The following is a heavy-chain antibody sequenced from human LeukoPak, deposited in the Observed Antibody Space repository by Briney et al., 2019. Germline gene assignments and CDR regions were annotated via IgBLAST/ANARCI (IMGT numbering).Heavy chain of an antibody. CDR3: ARHGGSSWYREWDY. J-gene: IGHJ4*02. Sequence: PSETLSLTCNVSGGSISGYYWSWIRQPPGKGLEWIGYIYYSGSTNYNPSLKSRVTISVDTSKNQFSLKLSSVTAADTAVYYCARHGGSSWYREWDYWGQGTLVSLSS. V-gene: IGHV4-59*08. CDR1: GGSISGYY. D-gene: IGHD6-13*01. CDR2: IYYSGST.